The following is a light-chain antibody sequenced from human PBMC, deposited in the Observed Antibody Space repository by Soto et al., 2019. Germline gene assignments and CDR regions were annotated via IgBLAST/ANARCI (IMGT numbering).Light chain of an antibody. CDR3: CSYTGSYTWV. CDR1: SSDVGSYNL. Sequence: QSALTQPASVSGSPGQSITISCTGTSSDVGSYNLVSWYQQHPGKAPKVIIYEGGKRPSGVSNRFSGSKSGITASLTISGLQAEDEADYYCCSYTGSYTWVFGGGTKLTVL. CDR2: EGG. V-gene: IGLV2-23*01. J-gene: IGLJ3*02.